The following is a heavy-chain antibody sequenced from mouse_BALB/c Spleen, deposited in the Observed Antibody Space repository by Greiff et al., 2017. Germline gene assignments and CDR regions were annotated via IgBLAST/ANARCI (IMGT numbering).Heavy chain of an antibody. CDR3: ARIVVWGMDY. J-gene: IGHJ4*01. V-gene: IGHV5-17*02. D-gene: IGHD2-10*02. Sequence: EVQGVESGGGLVQPGGSRKLSCAASGFTFSSFGMHWVRQAPEKGLEWVAYISSGSSTIYYADTVKGRFTISRDNPKNTLFLQMTSVRSEDTARYYCARIVVWGMDYWGQGTSVTVSS. CDR1: GFTFSSFG. CDR2: ISSGSSTI.